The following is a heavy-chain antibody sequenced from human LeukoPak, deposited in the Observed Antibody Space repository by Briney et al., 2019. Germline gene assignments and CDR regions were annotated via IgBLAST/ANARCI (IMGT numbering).Heavy chain of an antibody. Sequence: GGSLRLSCAASGFTFSSYAMSWVRQAPGKGLEWVSAISGSGGSSYYADSVKGRFTISRDNSKNPLYLQMNSLRAEDTAVYYCAKKQSPDYYCYGMGVWGQGTTVTVSS. J-gene: IGHJ6*02. V-gene: IGHV3-23*01. D-gene: IGHD1/OR15-1a*01. CDR2: ISGSGGSS. CDR1: GFTFSSYA. CDR3: AKKQSPDYYCYGMGV.